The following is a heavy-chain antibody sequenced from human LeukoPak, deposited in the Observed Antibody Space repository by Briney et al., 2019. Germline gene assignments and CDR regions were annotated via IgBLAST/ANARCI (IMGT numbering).Heavy chain of an antibody. Sequence: ASVRVSCKASGYRFIDYFIHWVRQAPGHGLEWMGWINPNNGGTKYAQKFQGRVTMSRDTSISTAYIELTSLTYDDTATYFCARDEAIYNGAWKQTNWFDPWGQGTQVTVSS. J-gene: IGHJ5*02. CDR1: GYRFIDYF. V-gene: IGHV1-2*02. CDR2: INPNNGGT. CDR3: ARDEAIYNGAWKQTNWFDP. D-gene: IGHD2-8*01.